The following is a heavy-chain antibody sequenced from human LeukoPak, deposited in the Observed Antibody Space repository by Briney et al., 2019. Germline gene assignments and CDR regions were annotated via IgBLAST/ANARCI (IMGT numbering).Heavy chain of an antibody. Sequence: SETLSLTCTVSGGSISSSSYYWGWIRQPPGKGLEWIGSIYHSGSTYYNPSLKSRVTISVDTSKNQFSLKLSSVTAADTAVYYCARGSMITFGGVIAFDYWGQGTLVTVSS. V-gene: IGHV4-39*07. J-gene: IGHJ4*02. CDR3: ARGSMITFGGVIAFDY. D-gene: IGHD3-16*02. CDR2: IYHSGST. CDR1: GGSISSSSYY.